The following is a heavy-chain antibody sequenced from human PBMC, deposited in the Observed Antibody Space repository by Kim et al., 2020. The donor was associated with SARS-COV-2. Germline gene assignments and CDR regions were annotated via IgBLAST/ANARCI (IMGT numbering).Heavy chain of an antibody. CDR3: ARLSGPDCSSTSCYGGWFDP. D-gene: IGHD2-2*01. J-gene: IGHJ5*02. CDR2: IYPGDSDT. Sequence: GESLKISCKGSGYSFTSYWIGWVRQMPGKGLEWMGIIYPGDSDTRYSPSFQGQVTISADKSISTAYLQWSSLKASDTAMYYCARLSGPDCSSTSCYGGWFDPWGQGTLVTVSS. V-gene: IGHV5-51*01. CDR1: GYSFTSYW.